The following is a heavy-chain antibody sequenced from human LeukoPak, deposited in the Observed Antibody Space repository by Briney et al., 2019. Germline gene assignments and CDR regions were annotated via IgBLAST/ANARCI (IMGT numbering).Heavy chain of an antibody. CDR2: IYYSGST. CDR1: GGSISSYY. CDR3: ARGAYDSSGYYYGEFDY. J-gene: IGHJ4*02. Sequence: PSETLSLTCTVSGGSISSYYWSWIRKPPGKGLEWIGYIYYSGSTNYNPSLKSRVTISVDTSKNQFSLKLSSVTAADTAVYYCARGAYDSSGYYYGEFDYWGQGTLVTVSS. V-gene: IGHV4-59*01. D-gene: IGHD3-22*01.